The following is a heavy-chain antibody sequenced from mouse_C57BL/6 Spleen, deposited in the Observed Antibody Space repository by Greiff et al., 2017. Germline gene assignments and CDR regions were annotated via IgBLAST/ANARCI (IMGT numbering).Heavy chain of an antibody. CDR3: ARDSTMVTTFDY. D-gene: IGHD2-2*01. Sequence: EVMLVESGGGLVKPGGSLKLSCAASGFTFSSYAMSWVRQTPEKRLEWVATISDGGSYTYYPDNVKGRFTISRDNAKNNLYLQMSHLKSEDTAMYYCARDSTMVTTFDYWGQGTTRTVSS. CDR2: ISDGGSYT. V-gene: IGHV5-4*01. CDR1: GFTFSSYA. J-gene: IGHJ2*01.